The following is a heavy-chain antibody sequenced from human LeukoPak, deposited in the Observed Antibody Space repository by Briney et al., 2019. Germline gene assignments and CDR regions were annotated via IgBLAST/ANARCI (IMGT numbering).Heavy chain of an antibody. CDR1: GFTFGDYT. V-gene: IGHV3-49*04. D-gene: IGHD3-22*01. Sequence: PGGSLRLSCTASGFTFGDYTMSWVRQAPGKGLEWVGFIRKKGYGGTTEYAASVKGRFTISRDDSKSIAYLQMNSLKTEDTAVYYCTRDRSYDGSGYNYYYYDGMDVWGQGTTVTVSS. CDR2: IRKKGYGGTT. J-gene: IGHJ6*02. CDR3: TRDRSYDGSGYNYYYYDGMDV.